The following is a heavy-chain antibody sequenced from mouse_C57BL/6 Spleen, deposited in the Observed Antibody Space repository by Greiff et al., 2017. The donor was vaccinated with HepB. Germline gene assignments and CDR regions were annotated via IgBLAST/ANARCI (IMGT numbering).Heavy chain of an antibody. Sequence: QVQLKQPGAELVRPGSSVKLSCKASGYTFTSYWMDWVKQRPGQGLEWIGNIYPSDSETHYNQKFKDKATLTVDKSSSTAYMQLSSLTSEDSAVYYCARRATVVDFYAMDYWGQGTSVTVSS. CDR2: IYPSDSET. CDR3: ARRATVVDFYAMDY. D-gene: IGHD1-1*01. CDR1: GYTFTSYW. J-gene: IGHJ4*01. V-gene: IGHV1-61*01.